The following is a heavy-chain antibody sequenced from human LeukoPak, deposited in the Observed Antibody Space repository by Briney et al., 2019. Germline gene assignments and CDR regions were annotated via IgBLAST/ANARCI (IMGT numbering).Heavy chain of an antibody. V-gene: IGHV3-7*01. CDR2: IRQDGREK. CDR1: GLTFSSYW. Sequence: AGGSLRLSCAAYGLTFSSYWMTWVRQAPGKGLEWVANIRQDGREKYYVDSVKGRFTISRDNAKTSLYLQMNSLRAEDTAVYYCARQFRGRYSNYLDYWGQGTLVTVSS. J-gene: IGHJ4*02. CDR3: ARQFRGRYSNYLDY. D-gene: IGHD6-19*01.